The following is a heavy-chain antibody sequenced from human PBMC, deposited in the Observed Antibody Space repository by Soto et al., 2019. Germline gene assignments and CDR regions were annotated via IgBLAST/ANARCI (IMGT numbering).Heavy chain of an antibody. V-gene: IGHV3-23*01. CDR1: GFTFSSYA. CDR3: ARSALEYSMDYYYMDV. J-gene: IGHJ6*03. Sequence: GGSLRLSCAASGFTFSSYAMSWVRQAPGKGLEWVSAISGSGGSTYYADSVKGRFTISRDNSKNTLYLQMNSLRAEDTAVYYCARSALEYSMDYYYMDVWGKGTTVTVSS. D-gene: IGHD2-15*01. CDR2: ISGSGGST.